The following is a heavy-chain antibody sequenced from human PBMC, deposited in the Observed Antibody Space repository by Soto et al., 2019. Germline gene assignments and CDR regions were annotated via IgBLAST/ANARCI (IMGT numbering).Heavy chain of an antibody. CDR3: ARGNETAIAFFAVVIPNNLGGLDV. V-gene: IGHV3-7*01. CDR1: GFTFSRYW. CDR2: IKDDGSEK. D-gene: IGHD3-3*01. J-gene: IGHJ6*02. Sequence: EVQVVESGGGLVQPGGSLRVSCAASGFTFSRYWMTWVRQAPGKGLEWVANIKDDGSEKYYVDSVKGRFTISRDNAKNSLYLQRNSLRAEDTVVYYCARGNETAIAFFAVVIPNNLGGLDVWGQGTTVTVSS.